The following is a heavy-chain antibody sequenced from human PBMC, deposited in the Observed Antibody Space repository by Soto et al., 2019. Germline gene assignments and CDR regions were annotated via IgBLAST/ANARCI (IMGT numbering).Heavy chain of an antibody. J-gene: IGHJ4*02. V-gene: IGHV3-9*01. CDR3: AKAMGVVTATPYFDY. Sequence: EVQLVESGGGLVQPGRSLRLSCAASGFTFDDYAMHWVRQAPGKGLEWVSGISWNSGSIGYADSVKGRFTISRDNARNSLYLQRNSLRAEDTDLYYCAKAMGVVTATPYFDYWVQGSLVTVSS. CDR1: GFTFDDYA. CDR2: ISWNSGSI. D-gene: IGHD2-21*02.